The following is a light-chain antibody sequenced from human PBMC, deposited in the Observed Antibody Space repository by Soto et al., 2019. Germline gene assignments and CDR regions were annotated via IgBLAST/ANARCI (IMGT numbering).Light chain of an antibody. CDR3: QQRSNWPIT. CDR1: QSVSSY. Sequence: ETVLTQSPATLSLSPGERVTVSCRASQSVSSYLAWYQQKPGQAPRLLIYDASNRATGIPARFSGSGSGTDFTLTISSLEPEDFAVYYCQQRSNWPITFGQGTRLE. CDR2: DAS. J-gene: IGKJ5*01. V-gene: IGKV3-11*01.